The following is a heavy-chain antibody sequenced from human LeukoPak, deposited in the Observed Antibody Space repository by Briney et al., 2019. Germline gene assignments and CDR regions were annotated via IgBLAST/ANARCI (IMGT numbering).Heavy chain of an antibody. Sequence: SETLSLTCIVSGGSFSSGSYYWSWIRQPPGKGLEWIGYIYYSGSTNYNPSLKGRVTISVDTSKNQFSLKLSSVTAADTAVYYCARGVDYDILTGYLSDSQYYFDYWGQGTLVTVSS. V-gene: IGHV4-61*01. CDR1: GGSFSSGSYY. CDR3: ARGVDYDILTGYLSDSQYYFDY. D-gene: IGHD3-9*01. CDR2: IYYSGST. J-gene: IGHJ4*02.